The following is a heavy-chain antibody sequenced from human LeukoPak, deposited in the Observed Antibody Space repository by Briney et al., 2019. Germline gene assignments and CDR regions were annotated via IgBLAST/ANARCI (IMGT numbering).Heavy chain of an antibody. CDR2: IIPIFGTA. CDR1: GGTFSSYA. J-gene: IGHJ4*02. V-gene: IGHV1-69*01. CDR3: ATSDSSGYYDYFDY. D-gene: IGHD3-22*01. Sequence: GSSVKVSCKASGGTFSSYAISWVRQAPGQGLEWMGGIIPIFGTANYAQKFQGRVTITADESTSTAYMELSSLRSEDTAVYYCATSDSSGYYDYFDYWGQGTLVTVSS.